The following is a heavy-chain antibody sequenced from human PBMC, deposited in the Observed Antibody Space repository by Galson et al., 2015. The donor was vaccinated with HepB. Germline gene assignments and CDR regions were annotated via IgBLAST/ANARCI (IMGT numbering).Heavy chain of an antibody. CDR2: ISATGGST. D-gene: IGHD6-19*01. V-gene: IGHV3-23*01. J-gene: IGHJ4*02. Sequence: SLRLSCAASGFTFSTYAMSWVRQTPGKGLEWVSGISATGGSTYYADSVKGRFTISRDNSKSTLYLHMNSLRAEDTAVYYCAKDWGAVVGIAFDYWGQGALVTVSS. CDR3: AKDWGAVVGIAFDY. CDR1: GFTFSTYA.